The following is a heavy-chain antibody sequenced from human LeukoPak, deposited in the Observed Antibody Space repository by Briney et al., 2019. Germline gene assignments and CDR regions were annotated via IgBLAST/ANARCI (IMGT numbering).Heavy chain of an antibody. Sequence: GESLKISCKGSGYSFTSYWIGWVRQMPGKGLEWMAIIYPGDSDTRYSPSFQGQVTISADKSISTTYLQWSSLKASDTAIYYCAKQGDFWSGYEKAFDCWGQGTLVTVSS. V-gene: IGHV5-51*01. D-gene: IGHD3-3*01. CDR1: GYSFTSYW. J-gene: IGHJ4*02. CDR2: IYPGDSDT. CDR3: AKQGDFWSGYEKAFDC.